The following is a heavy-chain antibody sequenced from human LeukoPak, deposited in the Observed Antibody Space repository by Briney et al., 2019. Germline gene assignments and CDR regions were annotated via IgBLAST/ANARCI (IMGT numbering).Heavy chain of an antibody. CDR1: GYTLTSYD. J-gene: IGHJ3*02. CDR2: IIPIFGTA. D-gene: IGHD6-6*01. V-gene: IGHV1-69*13. CDR3: ARDLREYSSSRAAFDI. Sequence: SVKVSCKASGYTLTSYDINWVRQATGQGLEWMGGIIPIFGTANYAQKFQGRVTITADESTSTAYMELSSLRSEDTAVYYCARDLREYSSSRAAFDIWGQGTMVTVSS.